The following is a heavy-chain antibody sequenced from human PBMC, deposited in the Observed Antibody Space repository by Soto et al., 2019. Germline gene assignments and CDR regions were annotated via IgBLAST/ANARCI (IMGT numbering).Heavy chain of an antibody. D-gene: IGHD6-13*01. Sequence: SETLSLTCTVSGGSISSYYWSWIRQPPGKGLEWIGYIYYSGSTNYNPSLKSRVTISVDTSKNHFSLKLSSVTAADTAVYYCARAWSSSWYYYYYYYMDVWGKGTTVTVSS. CDR3: ARAWSSSWYYYYYYYMDV. CDR2: IYYSGST. J-gene: IGHJ6*03. V-gene: IGHV4-59*01. CDR1: GGSISSYY.